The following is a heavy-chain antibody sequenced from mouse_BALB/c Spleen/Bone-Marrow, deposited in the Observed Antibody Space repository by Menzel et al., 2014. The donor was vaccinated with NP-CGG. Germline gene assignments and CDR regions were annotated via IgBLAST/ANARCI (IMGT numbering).Heavy chain of an antibody. CDR1: GFTFTDYY. CDR2: IRNKANGYTT. Sequence: EVHLVESGGGLVQPGGFLRLSCATSGFTFTDYYMSWVRQPPGKALEWLGFIRNKANGYTTEYSASVKGRFTISRDNSKRILYLQMNMLRAEDGAYYCAARDRNYDRHWDFDVWGAGTSVTVSS. V-gene: IGHV7-3*02. CDR3: ARDRNYDRHWDFDV. J-gene: IGHJ1*01. D-gene: IGHD1-1*01.